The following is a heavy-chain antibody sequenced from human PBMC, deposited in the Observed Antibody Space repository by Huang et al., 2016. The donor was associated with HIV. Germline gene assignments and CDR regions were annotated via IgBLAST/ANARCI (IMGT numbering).Heavy chain of an antibody. CDR3: AKDWGYDFGAFDF. J-gene: IGHJ3*01. CDR2: IKWKSGKI. Sequence: EVQLVESGGGLVRPGRSLRLSCAAAGFTFDDYGMHWVRQTPGKGGEWVSGIKWKSGKIAYADSVRGRFTISRDNAKNSLYLQMNSLRPEDTALYYCAKDWGYDFGAFDFWGRGTMVTVSS. CDR1: GFTFDDYG. V-gene: IGHV3-9*01. D-gene: IGHD3-16*01.